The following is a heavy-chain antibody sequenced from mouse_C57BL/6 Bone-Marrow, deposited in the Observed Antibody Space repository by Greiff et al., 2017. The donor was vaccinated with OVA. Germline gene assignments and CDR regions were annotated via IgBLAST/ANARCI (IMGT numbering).Heavy chain of an antibody. D-gene: IGHD2-1*01. CDR2: ISYSGST. V-gene: IGHV3-8*01. CDR1: GFSITSDY. Sequence: EVNLVESGPGLAKPSQSLSLTCSVTGFSITSDYWNWIRKFPGNKLEYMGYISYSGSTYYNPSLKSRISITRDTSKNQYYLQLNSVTTEDTATYYCARGVYYGNYDYAMDYWGQGTSGTVSS. J-gene: IGHJ4*01. CDR3: ARGVYYGNYDYAMDY.